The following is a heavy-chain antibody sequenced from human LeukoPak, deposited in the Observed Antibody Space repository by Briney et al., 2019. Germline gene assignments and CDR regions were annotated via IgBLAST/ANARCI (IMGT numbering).Heavy chain of an antibody. D-gene: IGHD5-18*01. CDR2: TNPSGGST. CDR1: GYTFTSYY. CDR3: ARDDPATGPDY. J-gene: IGHJ4*02. V-gene: IGHV1-46*01. Sequence: ASVKVSCKASGYTFTSYYMHWVRQAPGQGLEWMGITNPSGGSTSYAQKFQGRVTMTRDTSTSTVYMELSSLRSEDTAVYYCARDDPATGPDYWGQGTLVTVSS.